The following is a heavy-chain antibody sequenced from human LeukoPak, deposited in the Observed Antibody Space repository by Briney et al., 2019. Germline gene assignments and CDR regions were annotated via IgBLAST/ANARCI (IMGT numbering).Heavy chain of an antibody. CDR3: ARDRAAARYASDYYYYGMDV. J-gene: IGHJ6*02. V-gene: IGHV3-66*01. D-gene: IGHD6-13*01. Sequence: GGSLRLSCAAPGFTVSSNYMSWVRQAPGKGLEWVSVIYSGGSTYYADSVKGRFTISRDNSKNTLYLQMNSLRAEDTAVYYCARDRAAARYASDYYYYGMDVWGQGTTVTVSS. CDR2: IYSGGST. CDR1: GFTVSSNY.